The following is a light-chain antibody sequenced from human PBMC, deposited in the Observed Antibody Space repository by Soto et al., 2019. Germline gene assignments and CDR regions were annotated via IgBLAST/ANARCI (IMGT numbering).Light chain of an antibody. CDR3: QQDYNLPPIT. CDR2: GAS. J-gene: IGKJ5*01. V-gene: IGKV3D-7*01. Sequence: EIVMTQSPATLSLSPGERATLSCRASQSVSSSYLSWYQQKPGQAPRLLIYGASTRATGIPARFSGSGSGTDFTLTISSLQPEDFAAYYCQQDYNLPPITFGQGTRLEIK. CDR1: QSVSSSY.